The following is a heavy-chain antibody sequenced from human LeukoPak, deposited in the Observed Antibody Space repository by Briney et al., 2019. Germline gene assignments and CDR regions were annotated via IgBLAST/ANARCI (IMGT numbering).Heavy chain of an antibody. CDR1: GLTFSNYS. CDR3: MKARYASSSSCYNY. D-gene: IGHD2-2*02. CDR2: ISGMDTST. Sequence: GGSLRLSCAASGLTFSNYSMTWVRQAPGKWLEWVSSISGMDTSTYYADSVKGRFTISRDNSKNTLELQMDSLRAEETAVYYCMKARYASSSSCYNYWGQGILVTVSS. J-gene: IGHJ4*02. V-gene: IGHV3-23*01.